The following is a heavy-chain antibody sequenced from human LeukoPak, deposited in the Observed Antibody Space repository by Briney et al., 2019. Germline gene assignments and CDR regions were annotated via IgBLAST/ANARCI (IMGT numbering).Heavy chain of an antibody. CDR2: IKSGGNT. J-gene: IGHJ4*02. CDR3: AKGRELAGDYGVFDY. D-gene: IGHD4-17*01. V-gene: IGHV3-53*01. CDR1: GFSVSTKY. Sequence: PGGSLRLSCAASGFSVSTKYMTWVRQAPGKGLEWVSVIKSGGNTRYADSVKGRFTISRDNSKNTLYLQMNSLRAEDTAVYSCAKGRELAGDYGVFDYWGQGTLVTVSS.